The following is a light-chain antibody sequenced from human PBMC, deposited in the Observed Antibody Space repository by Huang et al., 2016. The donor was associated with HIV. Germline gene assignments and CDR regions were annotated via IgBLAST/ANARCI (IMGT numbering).Light chain of an antibody. CDR1: QYVSSN. CDR3: QQYNNWPRT. Sequence: ERVMTQSPATLSLSLGETATLSCRASQYVSSNLAWYQQKPGQAPRLLIYGASTRVTDIPARFSGSGSGIEFTLTISTLQSEDFAVYYCQQYNNWPRTFGQGTKLEIK. CDR2: GAS. V-gene: IGKV3-15*01. J-gene: IGKJ2*01.